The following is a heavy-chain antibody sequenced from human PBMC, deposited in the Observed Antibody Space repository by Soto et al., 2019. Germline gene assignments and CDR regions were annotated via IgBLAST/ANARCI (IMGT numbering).Heavy chain of an antibody. V-gene: IGHV4-61*01. CDR1: GGSVSSGSYY. CDR2: IYYSGST. Sequence: SETLSLTCTVSGGSVSSGSYYWSWIRQPPGKGLEWIGYIYYSGSTNYNPSLKSRVTISVDTSKNQFSLKLSSVTAADTAVYYCARASSGAVAGPPHNWFDPWGQGTLVTVSS. CDR3: ARASSGAVAGPPHNWFDP. D-gene: IGHD6-19*01. J-gene: IGHJ5*02.